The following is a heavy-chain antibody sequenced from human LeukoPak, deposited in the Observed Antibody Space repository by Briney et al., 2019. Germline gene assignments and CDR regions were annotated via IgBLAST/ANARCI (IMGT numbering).Heavy chain of an antibody. CDR1: GYTFTTFF. CDR2: INPSGGTT. V-gene: IGHV1-46*01. D-gene: IGHD5-18*01. CDR3: VRDMVHSGYFEY. J-gene: IGHJ1*01. Sequence: GASVKVSCKASGYTFTTFFMHWVRQAPGQGLEWMGIINPSGGTTTYAQKFQGRVSLTRDMSTSTVYMELSSLTSEDTAVYYCVRDMVHSGYFEYGGQGTLVTSPQ.